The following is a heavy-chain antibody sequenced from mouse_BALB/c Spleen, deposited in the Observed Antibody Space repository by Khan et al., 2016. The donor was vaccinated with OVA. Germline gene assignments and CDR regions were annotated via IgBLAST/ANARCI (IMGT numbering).Heavy chain of an antibody. J-gene: IGHJ4*01. CDR3: ARAYYRYDGYYAMDY. CDR1: GFSLSRYN. Sequence: QVQLKESGPGLVAPSQSLSITCTVSGFSLSRYNIHWVRQPPGKGLEWLGMIWGGGGTDYNSNLKSRLSISKDNSKCHVFLKMNSLQTDDTSMYYCARAYYRYDGYYAMDYWGQGTSVTVSS. D-gene: IGHD2-14*01. CDR2: IWGGGGT. V-gene: IGHV2-6-4*01.